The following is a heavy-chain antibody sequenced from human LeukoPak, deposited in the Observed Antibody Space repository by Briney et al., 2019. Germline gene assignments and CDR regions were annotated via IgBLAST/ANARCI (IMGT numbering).Heavy chain of an antibody. CDR2: IYSSGRN. D-gene: IGHD5-18*01. V-gene: IGHV4-4*07. CDR1: GGSISSYY. CDR3: VRDIGYSYGFALDI. J-gene: IGHJ3*02. Sequence: PSETLSLTCTVSGGSISSYYWSWIRQPAGKGLEWIGRIYSSGRNDYNPSLKSRVTMSVDTSKNQFSLKLSSVTAADTAVYYCVRDIGYSYGFALDIWGQGTMVTVSS.